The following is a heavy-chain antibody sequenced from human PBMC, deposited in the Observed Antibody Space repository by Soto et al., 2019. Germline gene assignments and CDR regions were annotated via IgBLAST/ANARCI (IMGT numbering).Heavy chain of an antibody. D-gene: IGHD2-2*01. Sequence: QVQLVQSGAEVKKPGSSVKVSCKASGGTFSSYAISWVRQAPGQGLEWMGGIIPISETTNYAQKFQGRVTITADDAKNTAYLELSSRRSEDTAVYYCARSQGSSTSLEIYYYYYYGMDVWGQGTTVTVSS. CDR3: ARSQGSSTSLEIYYYYYYGMDV. J-gene: IGHJ6*02. CDR2: IIPISETT. CDR1: GGTFSSYA. V-gene: IGHV1-69*01.